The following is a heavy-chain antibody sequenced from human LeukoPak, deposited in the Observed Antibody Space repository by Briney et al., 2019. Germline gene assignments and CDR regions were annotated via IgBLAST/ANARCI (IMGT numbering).Heavy chain of an antibody. V-gene: IGHV4-4*07. Sequence: PSQSLSPSRTLSRVATSIFNSGWIRHPPRKRHEWIGRIYASGGANYNPSLKSRVTMSVDTSKNQLSLKVSSVTAADTAVYYCAREFSSVASAGTDYWGQGTLVTVSS. J-gene: IGHJ4*02. CDR1: RVATSIFN. CDR2: IYASGGA. D-gene: IGHD6-13*01. CDR3: AREFSSVASAGTDY.